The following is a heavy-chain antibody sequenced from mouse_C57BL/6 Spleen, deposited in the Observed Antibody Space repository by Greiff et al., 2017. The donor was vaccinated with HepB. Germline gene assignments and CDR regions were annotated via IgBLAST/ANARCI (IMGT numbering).Heavy chain of an antibody. CDR2: FYPGSGSI. V-gene: IGHV1-62-2*01. J-gene: IGHJ3*01. Sequence: VQLVESGAELVKPGASVKLSCKASGYTFTEYTIHWVKPRSGQGLEWIGWFYPGSGSIKYNEKFKDKATLTADKSSRTVYMELSRLTSEDSAVYFCARHEGEVYPAWFAYWGQGTLVTVSA. CDR1: GYTFTEYT. CDR3: ARHEGEVYPAWFAY.